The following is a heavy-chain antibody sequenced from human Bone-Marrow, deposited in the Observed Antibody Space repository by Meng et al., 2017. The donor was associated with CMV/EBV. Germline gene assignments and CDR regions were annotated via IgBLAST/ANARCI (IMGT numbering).Heavy chain of an antibody. V-gene: IGHV3-23*01. CDR1: GFTFSSYA. Sequence: GESLKISCAASGFTFSSYAMSWVRQAPGKGLEWVAAINGSGGSTYYADSVKSRFTIYRDNSKNKLYLQMNSLRAEDTAVYYCSKDRFLNYWGQGTLVTVSS. CDR2: INGSGGST. CDR3: SKDRFLNY. D-gene: IGHD3-16*01. J-gene: IGHJ4*03.